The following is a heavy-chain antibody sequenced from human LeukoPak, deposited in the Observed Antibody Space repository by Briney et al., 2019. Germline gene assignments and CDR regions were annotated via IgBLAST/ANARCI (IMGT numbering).Heavy chain of an antibody. CDR3: AKEGDCSSTSCYTAAREYYFDY. CDR2: ISGSGGST. J-gene: IGHJ4*02. D-gene: IGHD2-2*02. V-gene: IGHV3-23*01. Sequence: PGGSLRLSCAASGFTFSSYAMSWVRQAPGKGLEWVSAISGSGGSTYYADSVKGRFTISRDNSKNTLYLQMNSLRAEDTAVYYCAKEGDCSSTSCYTAAREYYFDYWGQGTLVTVSS. CDR1: GFTFSSYA.